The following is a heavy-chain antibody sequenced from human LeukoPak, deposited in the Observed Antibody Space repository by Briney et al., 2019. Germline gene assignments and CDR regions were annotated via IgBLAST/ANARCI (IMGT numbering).Heavy chain of an antibody. V-gene: IGHV3-33*01. CDR3: AREIGDYYDSSGADY. CDR1: GFTFSSYG. CDR2: IWYDGSNK. D-gene: IGHD3-22*01. J-gene: IGHJ4*02. Sequence: GGSLRLSCAASGFTFSSYGMHWVRQAPGKGLEWVAVIWYDGSNKYYADSVKGRFTISRDNSKNTLYLQMNSLRAEDTAVYYCAREIGDYYDSSGADYWGQGTLVTVPS.